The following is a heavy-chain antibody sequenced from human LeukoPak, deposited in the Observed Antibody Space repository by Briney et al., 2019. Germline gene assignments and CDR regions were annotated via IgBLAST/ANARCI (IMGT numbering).Heavy chain of an antibody. Sequence: SETLSLTCAVYGGSFSGHYWSWIRQPPGKGLGWIGEINHSGSTNYNPSLKSRVTISVDTSKNQFSLKLSSVTAADTAVYYCARLRVSYDILTGYYTPYYYYYGMDVWGQGTTVTVSS. CDR3: ARLRVSYDILTGYYTPYYYYYGMDV. CDR1: GGSFSGHY. CDR2: INHSGST. V-gene: IGHV4-34*01. D-gene: IGHD3-9*01. J-gene: IGHJ6*02.